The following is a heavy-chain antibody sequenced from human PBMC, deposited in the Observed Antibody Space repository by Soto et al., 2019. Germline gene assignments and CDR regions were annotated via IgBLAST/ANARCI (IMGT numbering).Heavy chain of an antibody. CDR2: VYYTGST. D-gene: IGHD3-22*01. Sequence: LSETLSRTCTVSGDSISTFYWGWMRQSPGKELEWIGYVYYTGSTNYNPSLKSRVTISVDRSKNQFSLKLTSANAADTAVYYCARGRTVRNYADDSSDYFYFFDYWGQGTQVTVSS. CDR3: ARGRTVRNYADDSSDYFYFFDY. J-gene: IGHJ4*02. CDR1: GDSISTFY. V-gene: IGHV4-59*01.